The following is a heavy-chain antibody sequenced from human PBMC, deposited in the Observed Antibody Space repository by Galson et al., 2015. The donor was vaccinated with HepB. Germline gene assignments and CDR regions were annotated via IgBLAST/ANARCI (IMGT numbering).Heavy chain of an antibody. CDR2: IKTRAYGGTT. Sequence: SLRLSCAASGFTFGDYPIHWFRQAPGRGLEWVGFIKTRAYGGTTEYAASVKDRFSISREDSKSVAYLQMNSLKAEDTAVYYCARVRYDFWSGFGFWGQGTLVTVSS. J-gene: IGHJ4*02. CDR3: ARVRYDFWSGFGF. V-gene: IGHV3-49*03. D-gene: IGHD3-3*01. CDR1: GFTFGDYP.